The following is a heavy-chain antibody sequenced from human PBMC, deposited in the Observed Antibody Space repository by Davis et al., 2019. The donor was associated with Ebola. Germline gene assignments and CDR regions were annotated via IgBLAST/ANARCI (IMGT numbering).Heavy chain of an antibody. CDR3: ARAPSGWVEYSSSGIDY. D-gene: IGHD6-6*01. J-gene: IGHJ4*02. V-gene: IGHV4-39*07. Sequence: PSETLSLTCTVSGGSISSGGYYWSWVRQHPGKGLEWIGEIYHSGSTNYNPSLKSRVTISVDKSKNPFSLKLSSVTAADTAVYYCARAPSGWVEYSSSGIDYWGQGTLVTVSS. CDR1: GGSISSGGYY. CDR2: IYHSGST.